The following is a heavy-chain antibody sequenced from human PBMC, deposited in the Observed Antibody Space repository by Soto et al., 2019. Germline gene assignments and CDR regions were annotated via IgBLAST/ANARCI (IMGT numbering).Heavy chain of an antibody. V-gene: IGHV3-30*03. CDR1: GFTFSSYG. CDR3: AGITMVRGPRYYGMDV. Sequence: PGGSLRLSCAASGFTFSSYGMHWVRQAPGKGLEWVAVISYDGSNKYYADSVKGQFTISRDNSKNTLYLQMNSLRAEDTAVYYCAGITMVRGPRYYGMDVWGQGTTVTVYS. CDR2: ISYDGSNK. D-gene: IGHD3-10*01. J-gene: IGHJ6*02.